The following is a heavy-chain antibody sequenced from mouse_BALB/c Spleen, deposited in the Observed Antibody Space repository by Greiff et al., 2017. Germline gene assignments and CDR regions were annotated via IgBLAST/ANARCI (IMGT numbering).Heavy chain of an antibody. CDR1: GYTFTSYW. CDR2: IDPSDSYT. CDR3: TRGRYDVDDY. Sequence: QVQLQQSGAELVKPGASVKMSCKASGYTFTSYWMHWVKQRPGQGLEWIGTIDPSDSYTSYNQKFKGKATLTVDTSSSTAYMQLSSLTSEDSAVYYCTRGRYDVDDYWGQGTTLTVSS. V-gene: IGHV1S127*01. D-gene: IGHD2-14*01. J-gene: IGHJ2*01.